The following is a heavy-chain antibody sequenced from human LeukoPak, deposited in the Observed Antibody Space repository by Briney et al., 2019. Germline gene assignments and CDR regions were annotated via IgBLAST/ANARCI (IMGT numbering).Heavy chain of an antibody. CDR1: GFTFSSYW. Sequence: GGSLRLSCAASGFTFSSYWMNCVRQVPGKGLVWVSRINTDGSSTSYADSVKGRFTISRDNAKNTLYLQMNSLRAEDTAVYYCARGGSGSYDNWGQGTLVTVSS. CDR3: ARGGSGSYDN. V-gene: IGHV3-74*01. D-gene: IGHD1-26*01. CDR2: INTDGSST. J-gene: IGHJ4*02.